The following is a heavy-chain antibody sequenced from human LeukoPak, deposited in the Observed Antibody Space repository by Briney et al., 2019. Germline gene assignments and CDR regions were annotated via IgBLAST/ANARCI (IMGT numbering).Heavy chain of an antibody. CDR1: GFTFRSYS. J-gene: IGHJ5*01. D-gene: IGHD6-19*01. V-gene: IGHV3-21*01. CDR2: ISGSSSYK. Sequence: PGGSLRLSCVASGFTFRSYSMNWVRQAPGKGLEWVSSISGSSSYKNYADSVKGRFTISRDNAKNSLYLQMNSLRAEDTAVYYCVRDRVAVAGTSWFDFWGQGTLVTVSS. CDR3: VRDRVAVAGTSWFDF.